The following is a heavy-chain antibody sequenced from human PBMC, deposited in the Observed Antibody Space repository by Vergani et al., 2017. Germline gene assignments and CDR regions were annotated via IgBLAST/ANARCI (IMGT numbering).Heavy chain of an antibody. Sequence: QVQLVASGGGVVKPGRSLRLSCAASGFTFSSCGMHWVRQAPGKGLEWVAVTSYDGSNKYYADPVKGRIPISRDNSKNTLYLQMNSLSAGDTAVYYCAKDEGYCSSISCHKRVLSRDVWGKGTTVTVSS. V-gene: IGHV3-30*18. CDR1: GFTFSSCG. CDR3: AKDEGYCSSISCHKRVLSRDV. J-gene: IGHJ6*04. D-gene: IGHD2-2*02. CDR2: TSYDGSNK.